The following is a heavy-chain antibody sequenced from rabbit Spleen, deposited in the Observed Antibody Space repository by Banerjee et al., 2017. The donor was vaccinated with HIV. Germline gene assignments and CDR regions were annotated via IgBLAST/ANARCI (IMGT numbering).Heavy chain of an antibody. D-gene: IGHD2-1*01. CDR2: IGTTGGSS. Sequence: QEQLVESGGGLVKPGASLTLICTVSGFSFSSSYWICWVRQAPGKGPEWIACIGTTGGSSYYADWAKGRFTISKTSSTTVTLQMTSLTAADTATYFCARGSAAMTMVITGFYLNLWGPGTLVTVS. J-gene: IGHJ4*01. V-gene: IGHV1S45*01. CDR1: GFSFSSSYW. CDR3: ARGSAAMTMVITGFYLNL.